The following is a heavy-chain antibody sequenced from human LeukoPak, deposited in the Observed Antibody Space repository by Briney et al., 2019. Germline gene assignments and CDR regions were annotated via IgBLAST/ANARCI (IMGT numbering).Heavy chain of an antibody. CDR2: IYYSGST. CDR1: PDSISNSRYH. D-gene: IGHD5-24*01. CDR3: ARHEGRQEINH. Sequence: PSETLSLTCTVSPDSISNSRYHWAWIRQPPGKGLEWIGNIYYSGSTYYNPSLKSRVTISVDRSKNQFSLKVSSVTAADTAVYYCARHEGRQEINHWGQGTLVTVSS. V-gene: IGHV4-39*01. J-gene: IGHJ5*02.